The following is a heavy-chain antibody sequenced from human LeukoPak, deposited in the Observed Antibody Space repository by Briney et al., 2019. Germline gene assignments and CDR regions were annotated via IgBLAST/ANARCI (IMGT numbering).Heavy chain of an antibody. CDR1: GFTFSSFT. Sequence: PGGSLRLSCAASGFTFSSFTMNWVRQAPGKGLEWVSAIRESAGRTYYADSVKGRFTISRDNSKNTLYLQMNSLRPEDTAVYYCAKGGSGWYVGLFDYWGQGTLVTVSS. CDR3: AKGGSGWYVGLFDY. D-gene: IGHD6-19*01. J-gene: IGHJ4*02. CDR2: IRESAGRT. V-gene: IGHV3-23*01.